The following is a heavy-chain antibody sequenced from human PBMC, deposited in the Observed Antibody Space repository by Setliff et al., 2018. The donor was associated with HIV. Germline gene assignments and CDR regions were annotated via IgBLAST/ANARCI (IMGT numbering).Heavy chain of an antibody. V-gene: IGHV4-59*08. CDR1: GASISSYY. CDR2: IDNSGNT. Sequence: PSETLSLTCSVSGASISSYYWSWIRQSPEKGLEWIGYIDNSGNTNYNPSLKSRVTISVDTSKNQFSLKLSSVTAADTAVYYCARGLPWRGAVAGNWYFDLWGRGTLVTVSS. J-gene: IGHJ2*01. D-gene: IGHD6-19*01. CDR3: ARGLPWRGAVAGNWYFDL.